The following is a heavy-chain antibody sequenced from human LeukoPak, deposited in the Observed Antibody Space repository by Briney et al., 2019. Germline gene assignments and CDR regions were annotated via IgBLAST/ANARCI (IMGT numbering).Heavy chain of an antibody. D-gene: IGHD5-18*01. J-gene: IGHJ5*02. CDR1: GGSFSGYY. CDR2: INHSGST. V-gene: IGHV4-34*01. Sequence: SETLSLTCVVYGGSFSGYYWSWIRQPPGKGLEWIGEINHSGSTNYNPSLKSRVTISVDTSENQFSLKLSSVTAADTAVYYCARGRYSYGDNWFDPWGQGTLVTVSS. CDR3: ARGRYSYGDNWFDP.